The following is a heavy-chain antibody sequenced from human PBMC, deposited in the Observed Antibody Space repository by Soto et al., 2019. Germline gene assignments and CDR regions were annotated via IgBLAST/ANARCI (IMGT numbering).Heavy chain of an antibody. D-gene: IGHD1-1*01. CDR3: AANWYENWFDP. J-gene: IGHJ5*02. CDR2: ISGSSSIT. V-gene: IGHV3-23*01. CDR1: GFTFSNYA. Sequence: EVQLLESGGGLVQPGGSLRLSCAASGFTFSNYAMSWVRQAPEKGLEWVSIISGSSSITYYADSVKGRFTISRDNSKNTLYLQMNSLRAEDTAVYYCAANWYENWFDPWGQGTLVPVSS.